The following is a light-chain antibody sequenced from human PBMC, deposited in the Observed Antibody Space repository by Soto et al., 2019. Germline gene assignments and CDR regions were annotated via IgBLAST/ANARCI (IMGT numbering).Light chain of an antibody. Sequence: DTQMTQSPSSLSASVGDTVIITCRASQSISTYLYWYQQRPGNAPKLLIYAASTLQRGVPSRFSGSGSGTDFTLTISSLQPEDFATYYCQQSYSNPISFGQGTRLDIK. CDR3: QQSYSNPIS. CDR1: QSISTY. J-gene: IGKJ5*01. CDR2: AAS. V-gene: IGKV1-39*01.